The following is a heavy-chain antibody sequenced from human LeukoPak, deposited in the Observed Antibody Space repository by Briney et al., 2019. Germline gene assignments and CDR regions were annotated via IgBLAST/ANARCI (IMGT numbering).Heavy chain of an antibody. D-gene: IGHD6-19*01. CDR3: ARHSGTSGWSTYYFDY. J-gene: IGHJ4*02. CDR1: GGSISSYY. Sequence: SETLSLTCTVSGGSISSYYWSWIRQPPGRGLEWIGYIYYSGSTNYNPSLKSRVTISVDTSKDQFSLRLSSVTAADTAVYYCARHSGTSGWSTYYFDYWGQGTLVTVSS. V-gene: IGHV4-59*08. CDR2: IYYSGST.